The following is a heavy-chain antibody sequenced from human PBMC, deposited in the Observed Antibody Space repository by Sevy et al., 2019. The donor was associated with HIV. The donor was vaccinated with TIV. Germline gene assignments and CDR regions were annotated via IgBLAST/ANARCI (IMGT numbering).Heavy chain of an antibody. J-gene: IGHJ6*02. D-gene: IGHD4-4*01. CDR3: SEDIATRRPTGKLYNFCGMDI. V-gene: IGHV3-9*03. Sequence: GGSLRLSCEASNFNFEDYAMHWVRQGPGKGLEWVAGISWHSRDIGYADSVKGRFTISRDNTSKSVDLQMDSPRPDDMALYFCSEDIATRRPTGKLYNFCGMDIWGQGTTVTVSS. CDR1: NFNFEDYA. CDR2: ISWHSRDI.